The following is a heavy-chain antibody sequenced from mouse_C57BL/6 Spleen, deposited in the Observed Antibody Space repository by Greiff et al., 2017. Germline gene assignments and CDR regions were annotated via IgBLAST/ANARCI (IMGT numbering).Heavy chain of an antibody. Sequence: VQLQQPGAELVKPGASVKMSCKASGYTFTSYWITWVKQRPGQGLEWIGDIYPGSGSTNYNEKFKSKATLTVDTSSSTAYMQLSSLTSEDSAVYYCARWNDGYSYAMDYWGQGTSVTVSS. CDR3: ARWNDGYSYAMDY. D-gene: IGHD2-3*01. V-gene: IGHV1-55*01. CDR2: IYPGSGST. J-gene: IGHJ4*01. CDR1: GYTFTSYW.